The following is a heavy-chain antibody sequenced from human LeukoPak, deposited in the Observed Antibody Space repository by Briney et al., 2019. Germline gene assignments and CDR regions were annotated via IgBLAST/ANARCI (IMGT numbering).Heavy chain of an antibody. CDR1: GTIFSSYG. V-gene: IGHV3-23*01. D-gene: IGHD3-22*01. J-gene: IGHJ4*02. Sequence: PGGSLRLFCSSYGTIFSSYGMRWIGQAGRKGVLGDSGISGSGGSTYYADSVKGRFTISRDNSKNTLYLQMNSLRAEDTAVYYCAKQPSQYYYDSSGYDYWGQGTLVTVSS. CDR2: ISGSGGST. CDR3: AKQPSQYYYDSSGYDY.